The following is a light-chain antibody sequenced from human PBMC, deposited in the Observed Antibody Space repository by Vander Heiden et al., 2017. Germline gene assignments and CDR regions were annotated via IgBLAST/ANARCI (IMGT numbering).Light chain of an antibody. CDR3: SSYAGSNNLV. J-gene: IGLJ2*01. V-gene: IGLV2-8*01. Sequence: QSALTQPPSAPGSPVLSDNIPCTGTSSDVGGYNYVSWYQQHPGKAPKLMIYEVSKRPSGVPDRFSGSKSGNTASLTVSGLQAEDEADYYCSSYAGSNNLVFGGGTKLTVL. CDR1: SSDVGGYNY. CDR2: EVS.